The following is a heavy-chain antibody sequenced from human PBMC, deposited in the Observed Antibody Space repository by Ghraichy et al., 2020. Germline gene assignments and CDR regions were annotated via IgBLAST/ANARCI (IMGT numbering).Heavy chain of an antibody. Sequence: ASVKVSCKASGYTFTSYGISWVRQAPGQGLEWMGWISAYNGNTNYAQKLQGRVTMTTDTSTSTAYMELRSLRSDDTAVYYCARDGEDIVVVPAAITPFGNWFDPWGQGTLVTVSS. V-gene: IGHV1-18*01. CDR1: GYTFTSYG. CDR2: ISAYNGNT. CDR3: ARDGEDIVVVPAAITPFGNWFDP. D-gene: IGHD2-2*01. J-gene: IGHJ5*02.